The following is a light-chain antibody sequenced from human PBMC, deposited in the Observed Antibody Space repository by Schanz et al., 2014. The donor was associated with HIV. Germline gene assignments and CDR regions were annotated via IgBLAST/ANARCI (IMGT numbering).Light chain of an antibody. CDR3: SSYAGNNYYV. Sequence: QSVLTQPASVSGSPGQSITISCTGTSSDVGGYNYVSWYQQHPGKAPKLMIYDVSNRPSGVSNRFSGSKSGNTASLTISGLQAEDEADYYCSSYAGNNYYVFGTGTKLTVL. CDR1: SSDVGGYNY. J-gene: IGLJ1*01. V-gene: IGLV2-14*01. CDR2: DVS.